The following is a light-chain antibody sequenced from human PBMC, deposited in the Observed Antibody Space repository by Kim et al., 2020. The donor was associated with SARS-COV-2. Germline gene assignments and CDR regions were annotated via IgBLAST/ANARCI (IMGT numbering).Light chain of an antibody. CDR2: AAS. J-gene: IGKJ4*01. Sequence: GDRVTITCRASQSISSYLNWYQQKPGKAPKLLIYAASSLQSGVPSRFSGSGSGTDFTLTISSLQPEDFATYYCQQSYSTPRAFGGRTKVDIK. CDR3: QQSYSTPRA. CDR1: QSISSY. V-gene: IGKV1-39*01.